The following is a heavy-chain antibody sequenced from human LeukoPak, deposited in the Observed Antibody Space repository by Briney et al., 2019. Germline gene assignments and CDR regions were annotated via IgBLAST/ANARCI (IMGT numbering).Heavy chain of an antibody. CDR3: TYYYDSSGYYYFDY. D-gene: IGHD3-22*01. V-gene: IGHV3-74*01. CDR1: GFDFSSNW. J-gene: IGHJ4*02. CDR2: IISNENSA. Sequence: GGSLRLSCAASGFDFSSNWMHWVRQAPGKGLVWVSRIISNENSATYADSVKGRFTISRDNAKNTLYLQMNSLRAEDTAVYYCTYYYDSSGYYYFDYWGQGTLVTVSS.